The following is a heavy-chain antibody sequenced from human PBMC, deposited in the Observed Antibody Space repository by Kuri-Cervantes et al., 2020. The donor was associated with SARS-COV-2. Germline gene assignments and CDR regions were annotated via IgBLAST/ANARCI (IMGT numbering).Heavy chain of an antibody. CDR1: GGSISSGGYY. J-gene: IGHJ3*01. CDR3: ARGGTTVPTSGAFDF. Sequence: SETLSLTCTVSGGSISSGGYYWSWVRQHPGRGPEWIGYVYYNGNTFYSPSLKSRVIMSIDTSRNQFSLRLSSVTAADTAVYYCARGGTTVPTSGAFDFWGQGTLVTVSS. CDR2: VYYNGNT. V-gene: IGHV4-31*03. D-gene: IGHD4-17*01.